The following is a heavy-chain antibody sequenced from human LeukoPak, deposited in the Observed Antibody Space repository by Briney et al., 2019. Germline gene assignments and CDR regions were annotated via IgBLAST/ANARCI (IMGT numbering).Heavy chain of an antibody. V-gene: IGHV1-46*03. CDR3: ARGRAVGVRAGFDY. Sequence: ASVNASCKASRYTFTSYYMHWVRQAAGQGREWMGRINPSGGSTTYAQNFLGRVTMTGDTSTSTVYLELSSLRSEETAVYYCARGRAVGVRAGFDYWGQGTLVTVSS. CDR1: RYTFTSYY. CDR2: INPSGGST. D-gene: IGHD1-26*01. J-gene: IGHJ4*02.